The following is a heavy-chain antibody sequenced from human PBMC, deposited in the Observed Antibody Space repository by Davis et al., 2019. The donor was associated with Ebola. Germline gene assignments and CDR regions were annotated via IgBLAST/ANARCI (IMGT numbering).Heavy chain of an antibody. CDR1: GGSFSGYY. J-gene: IGHJ6*02. V-gene: IGHV4-34*01. CDR3: ARIKNYYYYGMDV. CDR2: INHSGST. Sequence: GSLRLSCAVYGGSFSGYYWSWIRQPPGKGLEWIGEINHSGSTNYNPSLKSRVTISVDTSKNQFSLKLSSVTAADTAVYYCARIKNYYYYGMDVWGQGTTVTVSS.